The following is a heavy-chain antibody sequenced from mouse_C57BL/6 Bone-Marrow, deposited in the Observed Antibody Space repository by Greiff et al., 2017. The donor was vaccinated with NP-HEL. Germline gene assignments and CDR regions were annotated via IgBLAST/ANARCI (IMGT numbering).Heavy chain of an antibody. CDR1: GYTFTSYW. J-gene: IGHJ4*01. V-gene: IGHV1-69*01. CDR2: IDPSDSYT. CDR3: AREVYYGNYFYAMDY. Sequence: VQLQQPGAELVMPGASVKLSCKASGYTFTSYWMHWVKQRPGQGLEWIGEIDPSDSYTNYNQKFKGKSTLTVDKSSSTAYMQLSSLTSEDSAVYYCAREVYYGNYFYAMDYCGQGTSVTVSS. D-gene: IGHD2-1*01.